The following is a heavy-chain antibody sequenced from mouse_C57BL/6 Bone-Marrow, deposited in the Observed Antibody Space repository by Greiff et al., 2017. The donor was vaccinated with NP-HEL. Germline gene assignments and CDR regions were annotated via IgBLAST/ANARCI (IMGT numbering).Heavy chain of an antibody. J-gene: IGHJ3*01. Sequence: EVQLQESGLELVKPGASVKIPCKASGYTFTDYNMDWVKQSHGKSLEWIGDINPNNGGTIYNQKFKGKATLTVDKSSSTAYMELRSLTSEDTAVYYCASYYGSSYERFAYWGQGTLVTVSA. V-gene: IGHV1-18*01. CDR2: INPNNGGT. D-gene: IGHD1-1*01. CDR1: GYTFTDYN. CDR3: ASYYGSSYERFAY.